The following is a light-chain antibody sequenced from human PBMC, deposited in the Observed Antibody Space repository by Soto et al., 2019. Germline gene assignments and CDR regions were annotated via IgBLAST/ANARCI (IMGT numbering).Light chain of an antibody. Sequence: DIQMTQSPSTLSASLGHRATIISRASQSISSWLAWYQQKPGKAPKLMIYKASSLESGVPSRFSGSGSGKEFTLTISSLQPDDFATYYCQQYNSYSRTFGQGTKVDNK. J-gene: IGKJ1*01. CDR2: KAS. CDR1: QSISSW. V-gene: IGKV1-5*03. CDR3: QQYNSYSRT.